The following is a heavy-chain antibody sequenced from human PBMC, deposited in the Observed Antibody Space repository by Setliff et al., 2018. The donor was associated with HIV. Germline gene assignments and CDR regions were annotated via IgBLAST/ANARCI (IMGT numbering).Heavy chain of an antibody. V-gene: IGHV4-39*01. CDR2: MFYSGST. CDR1: GGSITSSSSY. Sequence: PSETLSLTCTVSGGSITSSSSYWGWIRQPPGKGLEWIGSMFYSGSTSYNPSLKSRVTISVDTSKKQLSLKLSSVTAADTAVYYCARQYYGSGNDYYYMDDWGKGTTFTVS. J-gene: IGHJ6*03. CDR3: ARQYYGSGNDYYYMDD. D-gene: IGHD3-10*01.